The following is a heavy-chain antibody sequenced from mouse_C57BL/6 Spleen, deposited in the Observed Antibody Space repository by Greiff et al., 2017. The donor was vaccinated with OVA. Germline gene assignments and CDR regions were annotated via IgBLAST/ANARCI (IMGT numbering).Heavy chain of an antibody. J-gene: IGHJ2*01. D-gene: IGHD1-1*01. V-gene: IGHV1-85*01. CDR2: IYPRDGST. CDR3: ARWYYGSRDY. Sequence: LVESGPELVKPGASVKLSCKASGYTFTSYDINWVKQRPGQGLEWIGWIYPRDGSTKYNEKFKGKATLTVDTSSSTAYMELHSLTSEDSAVYFCARWYYGSRDYWGQGTTLTVSS. CDR1: GYTFTSYD.